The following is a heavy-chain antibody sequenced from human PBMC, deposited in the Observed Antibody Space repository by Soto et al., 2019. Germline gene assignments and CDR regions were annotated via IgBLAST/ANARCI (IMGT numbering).Heavy chain of an antibody. V-gene: IGHV1-3*01. J-gene: IGHJ6*02. D-gene: IGHD1-26*01. Sequence: VQRVQSGAEVKKPGASVKVSCEASGYTFTTYALHWVRQAPGQRPEWMGWINPASGHTKYSKKFQDRVTITRDTSASTGYMELSSLRSEDTAVYYCGRSVVGATGEILYNAMDVWGQGTTVTVSS. CDR1: GYTFTTYA. CDR3: GRSVVGATGEILYNAMDV. CDR2: INPASGHT.